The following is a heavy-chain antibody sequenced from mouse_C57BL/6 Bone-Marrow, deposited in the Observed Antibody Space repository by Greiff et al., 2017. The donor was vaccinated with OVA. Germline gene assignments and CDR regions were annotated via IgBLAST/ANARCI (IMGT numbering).Heavy chain of an antibody. CDR2: IHPSDSDT. CDR3: AIPILNGYYGFYWYFDV. J-gene: IGHJ1*03. Sequence: QVQLQQPGAELVEPGASVKVSCKASGYTFTSYWMHWVKQRPGQGLEWIGRIHPSDSDTNYNQKFKGKATLTVDKSSSTAYMQLSSLTSEDSAVYYCAIPILNGYYGFYWYFDVWGTGTTVTVSS. CDR1: GYTFTSYW. D-gene: IGHD2-3*01. V-gene: IGHV1-74*01.